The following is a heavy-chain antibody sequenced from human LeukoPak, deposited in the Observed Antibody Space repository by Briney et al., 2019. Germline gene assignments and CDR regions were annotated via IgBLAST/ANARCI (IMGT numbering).Heavy chain of an antibody. Sequence: SVKVSCKASGGTFSSYAISWVRQAPGQGLEWMGRIIPILGVTTYAQKFQGRVTITAGKSTSAAYMDLYSLGSEDTAVYYCVLRTGSDEGAFDYWGQGTLVTVSS. D-gene: IGHD1-1*01. CDR3: VLRTGSDEGAFDY. V-gene: IGHV1-69*04. CDR2: IIPILGVT. CDR1: GGTFSSYA. J-gene: IGHJ4*02.